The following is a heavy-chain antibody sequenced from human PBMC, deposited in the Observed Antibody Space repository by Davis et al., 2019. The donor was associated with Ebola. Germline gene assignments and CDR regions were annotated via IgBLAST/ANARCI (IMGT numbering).Heavy chain of an antibody. D-gene: IGHD3-3*01. J-gene: IGHJ4*02. V-gene: IGHV1-8*01. CDR3: ARGRITIFGVVKGMDV. CDR2: MNPNSGNT. Sequence: ASVKVSCKASGYTFTSYDINWVRQATGQGLEWMGWMNPNSGNTGYAQKFQGRVTMTRNTSISTAYMELSSLRSEDTAVYYCARGRITIFGVVKGMDVWGQGTLVTVSS. CDR1: GYTFTSYD.